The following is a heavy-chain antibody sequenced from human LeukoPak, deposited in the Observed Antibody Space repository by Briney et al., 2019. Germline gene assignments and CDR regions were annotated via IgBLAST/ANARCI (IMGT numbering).Heavy chain of an antibody. Sequence: GGSLRLSCAASGFSFTTYSINWVRRAPGKGLEWVSYISSTATTIYYADSVKGRFTISRDNAINSVYLQMNSLRVEDTAVYYCARDRVGGRYYYGMDVWGQGTTVTVSS. CDR2: ISSTATTI. D-gene: IGHD3-16*01. V-gene: IGHV3-48*04. CDR3: ARDRVGGRYYYGMDV. CDR1: GFSFTTYS. J-gene: IGHJ6*02.